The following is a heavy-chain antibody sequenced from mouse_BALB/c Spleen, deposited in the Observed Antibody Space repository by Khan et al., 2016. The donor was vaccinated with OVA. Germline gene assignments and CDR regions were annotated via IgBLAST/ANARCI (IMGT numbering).Heavy chain of an antibody. D-gene: IGHD1-1*01. V-gene: IGHV5-17*02. CDR2: FSGDSNTT. CDR1: GFTFNSYG. J-gene: IGHJ2*01. Sequence: EVELVESGGGLVQPGGSRKLSCAASGFTFNSYGMPWVRQPPEKGLEWVAYFSGDSNTTNYADTVKGRFTISRDNPKNTLFLQMTRLMSEDTAMYYCATSYFYGYYFDYWGPGTTLTVA. CDR3: ATSYFYGYYFDY.